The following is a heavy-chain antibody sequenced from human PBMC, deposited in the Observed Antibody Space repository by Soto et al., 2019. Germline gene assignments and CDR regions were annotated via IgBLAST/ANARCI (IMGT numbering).Heavy chain of an antibody. CDR2: ISAYNGNT. Sequence: ASVKVSCKASGYTFTSYGISWVRQAPGQGLEWMGWISAYNGNTNYAQKLQGRVTMTRDTSTSTAYMELRSLRSDDTAVYYCARYSDYYDSSGHYFDYWGQGTLVTVSS. V-gene: IGHV1-18*04. D-gene: IGHD3-22*01. CDR3: ARYSDYYDSSGHYFDY. CDR1: GYTFTSYG. J-gene: IGHJ4*02.